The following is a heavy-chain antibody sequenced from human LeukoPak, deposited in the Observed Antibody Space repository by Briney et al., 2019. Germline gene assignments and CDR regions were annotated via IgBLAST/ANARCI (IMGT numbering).Heavy chain of an antibody. V-gene: IGHV3-30-3*01. CDR3: ARVRSGYSSSWPTYFDY. CDR1: GFTFSSYA. J-gene: IGHJ4*02. Sequence: PGGSLRLSCAASGFTFSSYAMHWVRQAPGKGLEWVAVISYDGSNKYYADSVKGRFTISRDNSKNTLYLQMNSLRAEDTAVYYCARVRSGYSSSWPTYFDYWGQGTLVTVSS. CDR2: ISYDGSNK. D-gene: IGHD6-13*01.